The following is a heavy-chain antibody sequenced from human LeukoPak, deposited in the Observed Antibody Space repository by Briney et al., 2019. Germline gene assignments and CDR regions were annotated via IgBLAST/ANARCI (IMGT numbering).Heavy chain of an antibody. CDR3: ARGGIQGYDILTGYYRGSGDYYFDY. CDR2: INPNSGGT. Sequence: ASVKVSCKASGYTFTGYYMHWVRQAPGQGLEWMEWINPNSGGTNYAQKFQGRVTMTRDTSISTAYMELSRLRSDDTAVYYCARGGIQGYDILTGYYRGSGDYYFDYWGQGTLVTVSS. V-gene: IGHV1-2*02. J-gene: IGHJ4*02. D-gene: IGHD3-9*01. CDR1: GYTFTGYY.